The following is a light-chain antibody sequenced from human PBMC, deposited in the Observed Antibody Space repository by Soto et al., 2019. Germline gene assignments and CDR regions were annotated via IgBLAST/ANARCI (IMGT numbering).Light chain of an antibody. Sequence: EIVLMQSPGTLSLSPGGGATLSCRASQSVNSNYLAWYQQKPGQAPTVLIFDTSRRATSVPDRFSGSGSGTDFTLTISRLEPDDFAVYYCQQYGSSQFTFGPGTKVNIK. J-gene: IGKJ3*01. CDR2: DTS. CDR1: QSVNSNY. V-gene: IGKV3-20*01. CDR3: QQYGSSQFT.